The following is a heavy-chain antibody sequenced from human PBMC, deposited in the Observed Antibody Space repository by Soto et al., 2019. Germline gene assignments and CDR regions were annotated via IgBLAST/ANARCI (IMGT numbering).Heavy chain of an antibody. V-gene: IGHV3-23*01. Sequence: EVQLLESGGGLVQPGGSLRLSCAASGFTFSSYAMNWVRQAPGKGLEWVSTITGSGGITYGADSVKGRFTMSRDNSKNTLYLQRNSLRADDTAVYYCAKGSRVRGIMTIDSWGQGTLVTVSS. D-gene: IGHD3-10*01. CDR3: AKGSRVRGIMTIDS. CDR1: GFTFSSYA. CDR2: ITGSGGIT. J-gene: IGHJ4*02.